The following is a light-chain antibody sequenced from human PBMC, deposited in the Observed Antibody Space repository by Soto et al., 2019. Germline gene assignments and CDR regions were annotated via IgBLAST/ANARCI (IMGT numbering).Light chain of an antibody. Sequence: EIVMTQSPGTLSVSPGERATLSCRASQSVNSNLAWYQQKPGQAPRLLIYGVSTRATGIPARCSGSGSGTEFTLTISSLQSEDSAVYYCQQHNNWPLTFGGGTKVELK. V-gene: IGKV3-15*01. J-gene: IGKJ4*01. CDR1: QSVNSN. CDR2: GVS. CDR3: QQHNNWPLT.